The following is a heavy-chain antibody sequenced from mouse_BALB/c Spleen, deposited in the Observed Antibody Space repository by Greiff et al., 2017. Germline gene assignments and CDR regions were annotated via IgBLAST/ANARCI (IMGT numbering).Heavy chain of an antibody. J-gene: IGHJ2*01. CDR1: GFTFSSYG. V-gene: IGHV5-6*01. D-gene: IGHD1-1*01. Sequence: DVQLVESGGDLVKPGGSLKLSCAASGFTFSSYGMSWVRQTPDKRLEWVATISSGGSYTYYPDSVKGRFTISRDNAKNTLYLQMSSLKSEDTAMYYCARGGDGSSYDYFDYWGQGTTLTVSS. CDR2: ISSGGSYT. CDR3: ARGGDGSSYDYFDY.